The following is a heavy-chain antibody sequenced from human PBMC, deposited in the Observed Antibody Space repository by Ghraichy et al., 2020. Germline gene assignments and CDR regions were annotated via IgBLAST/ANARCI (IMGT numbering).Heavy chain of an antibody. Sequence: SETLSLTCAVSGGSISSDSYYWGWIRQPPGKGLEWIGSIYSTGSTYYNPSLKSRLTVSVDTSTNQFSLRLTSVTAADTAVYFCAHDRRDYYDVHYFDYWGHGTLVTVSS. V-gene: IGHV4-39*01. CDR2: IYSTGST. D-gene: IGHD3-3*01. J-gene: IGHJ4*01. CDR3: AHDRRDYYDVHYFDY. CDR1: GGSISSDSYY.